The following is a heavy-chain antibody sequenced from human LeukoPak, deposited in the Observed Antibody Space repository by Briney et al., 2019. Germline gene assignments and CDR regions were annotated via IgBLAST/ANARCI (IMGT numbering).Heavy chain of an antibody. Sequence: GGSLRLSCAASGFTFRSYWMHWVRQAPGKGLLWVARISNDGNTRTYVDSVKGRFTISRDNAKNTLYLQMNSLRAEDTAVYYCTREVSGSSYFDSWGQGALVAVS. V-gene: IGHV3-74*01. D-gene: IGHD1-26*01. CDR2: ISNDGNTR. CDR3: TREVSGSSYFDS. J-gene: IGHJ4*02. CDR1: GFTFRSYW.